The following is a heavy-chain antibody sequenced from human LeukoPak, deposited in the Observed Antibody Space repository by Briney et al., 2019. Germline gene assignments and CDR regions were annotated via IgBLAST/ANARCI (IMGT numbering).Heavy chain of an antibody. CDR1: GFTFNNYA. CDR3: ARDYADYVGYFVFDY. Sequence: GGSLRLSCAASGFTFNNYAMNWVRQAPGKGLEWVSSISGGGETTYYTDSAKGRFTIPRDNSQNTLYLQMNSLRAEDTAVYYCARDYADYVGYFVFDYWGQGTLVTVSS. J-gene: IGHJ4*02. D-gene: IGHD4-17*01. CDR2: ISGGGETT. V-gene: IGHV3-23*01.